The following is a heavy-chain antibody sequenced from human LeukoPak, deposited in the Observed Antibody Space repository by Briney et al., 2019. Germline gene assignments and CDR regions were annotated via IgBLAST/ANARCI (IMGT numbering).Heavy chain of an antibody. CDR2: ISGRRSTI. CDR1: AFTFSDYS. CDR3: ARDRLTSGSYFFDY. V-gene: IGHV3-48*01. D-gene: IGHD1-26*01. J-gene: IGHJ4*02. Sequence: GGSLRLSCAASAFTFSDYSMNWVRQAPGKGLEWISYISGRRSTIYYADSVRGRFTISRENAKNSMYLQMNSLRAEDTAVYYCARDRLTSGSYFFDYWGQGTLVTVSS.